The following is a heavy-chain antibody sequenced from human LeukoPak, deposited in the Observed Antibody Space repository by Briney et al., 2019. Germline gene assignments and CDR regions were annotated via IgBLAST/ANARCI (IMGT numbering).Heavy chain of an antibody. Sequence: PPETLSLTCTVSGYSISSGYYWGWIRQPPGKGLEWIGSIYHSGSTYYNPSLKSRVTISVDTSKNQFSPKLSSVTAADTAVYYCARVGGYSSGFPFDYWGQGTLVTVSS. J-gene: IGHJ4*02. D-gene: IGHD6-19*01. V-gene: IGHV4-38-2*02. CDR3: ARVGGYSSGFPFDY. CDR2: IYHSGST. CDR1: GYSISSGYY.